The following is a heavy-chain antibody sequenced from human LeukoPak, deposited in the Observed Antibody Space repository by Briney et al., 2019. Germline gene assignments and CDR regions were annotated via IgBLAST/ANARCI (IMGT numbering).Heavy chain of an antibody. V-gene: IGHV3-20*04. Sequence: GGSLRLSCAASGFTFSDYYMSWVRQAPGKGLEWVSGINWNGGSTGYADSVKGRFTISRDNAKNSLYLQMNSLRAEDTALYYCATGSFYCSSTSCYPYYFDYWGQGTLVTVSS. CDR2: INWNGGST. CDR3: ATGSFYCSSTSCYPYYFDY. CDR1: GFTFSDYY. J-gene: IGHJ4*02. D-gene: IGHD2-2*01.